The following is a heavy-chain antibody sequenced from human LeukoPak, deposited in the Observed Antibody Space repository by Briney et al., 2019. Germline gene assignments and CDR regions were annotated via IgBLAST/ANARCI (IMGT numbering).Heavy chain of an antibody. V-gene: IGHV3-7*01. D-gene: IGHD2-15*01. CDR2: IKKDGSEK. CDR1: GFTFSNYW. J-gene: IGHJ4*02. CDR3: ARCGTYGRL. Sequence: GGSLRLSCAASGFTFSNYWMSWVRQAPGKGLEWVANIKKDGSEKHYVDSVKGRFTISRDNAKNSVYLQMNSLRAEDTAVYYCARCGTYGRLWGQGTLVTVSS.